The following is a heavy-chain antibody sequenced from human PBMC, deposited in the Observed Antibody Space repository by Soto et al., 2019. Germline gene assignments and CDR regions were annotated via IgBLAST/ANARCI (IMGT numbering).Heavy chain of an antibody. D-gene: IGHD2-15*01. V-gene: IGHV1-69*01. CDR3: AKGDCSGGRCYRGFDY. CDR2: ITPVFGTA. CDR1: ADTFNSYS. Sequence: QVQLVQSGAEVKKPGSSVKVSCKASADTFNSYSLSWLRQAPGQRLEWMGGITPVFGTADYAQSFEDRLTITADDSTSTVYMELSSLRAEDTAVYFCAKGDCSGGRCYRGFDYWGQGTLVTVSS. J-gene: IGHJ4*02.